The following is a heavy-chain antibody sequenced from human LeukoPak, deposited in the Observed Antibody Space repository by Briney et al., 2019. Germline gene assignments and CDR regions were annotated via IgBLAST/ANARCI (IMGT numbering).Heavy chain of an antibody. J-gene: IGHJ4*02. Sequence: PSGTLSLTCAVSGASISSSNWWSWVRQPPGKGLEWIGEIYHGGSTNYNPSLKSRVTISVDKSKNQFSLKLSSVTAADTAVYYCARALGIAVARYFDYWGQGTLVTVSS. D-gene: IGHD6-19*01. CDR3: ARALGIAVARYFDY. CDR1: GASISSSNW. CDR2: IYHGGST. V-gene: IGHV4-4*02.